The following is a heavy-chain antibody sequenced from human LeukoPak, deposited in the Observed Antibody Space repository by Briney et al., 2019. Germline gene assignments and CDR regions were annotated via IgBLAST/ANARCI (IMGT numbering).Heavy chain of an antibody. CDR2: IYYSGTT. J-gene: IGHJ2*01. V-gene: IGHV4-39*07. CDR1: GGSISSSPYY. Sequence: SETLSLTCTVSGGSISSSPYYWGWIRQPPGKGLEWIGSIYYSGTTHYNPSLESRVTISVDTSKNQFSLKLSSVTAADTAVYYCARARLRNWYFDLWGRGTLVTVSS. CDR3: ARARLRNWYFDL. D-gene: IGHD4-17*01.